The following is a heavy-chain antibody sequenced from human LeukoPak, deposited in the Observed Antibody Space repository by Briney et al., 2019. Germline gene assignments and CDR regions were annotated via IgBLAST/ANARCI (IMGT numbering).Heavy chain of an antibody. D-gene: IGHD6-6*01. CDR2: IYPGDSDT. J-gene: IGHJ4*02. CDR3: ARHTKYSSSSRVFDY. V-gene: IGHV5-51*01. Sequence: ASVKVSCKASGYTFTSYWIGWVRQMPGKGLEWMGIIYPGDSDTRYSPSFQGQVTISADKSISTAYLRWSSLKASDTAMYFCARHTKYSSSSRVFDYWGQGTLVTVSS. CDR1: GYTFTSYW.